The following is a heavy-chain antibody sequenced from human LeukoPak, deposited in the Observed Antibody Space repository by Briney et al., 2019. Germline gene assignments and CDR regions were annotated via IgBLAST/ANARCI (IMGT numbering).Heavy chain of an antibody. CDR2: ISSDGGDP. CDR1: GFTFSSHS. Sequence: GGSLRLSCAASGFTFSSHSMTWVRQAPGKGLEWVSSISSDGGDPYYADSVKGRFTIYRDNSKNTLYLQMNSLRGEDTAVYYCAKWTRSCRQQGLDYWGQGAQVTVSS. V-gene: IGHV3-23*01. J-gene: IGHJ4*02. CDR3: AKWTRSCRQQGLDY. D-gene: IGHD6-13*01.